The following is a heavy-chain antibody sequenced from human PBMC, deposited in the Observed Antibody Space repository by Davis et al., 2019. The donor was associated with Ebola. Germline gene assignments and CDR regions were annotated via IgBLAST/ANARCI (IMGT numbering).Heavy chain of an antibody. CDR2: IIPIFGTA. J-gene: IGHJ4*02. CDR3: AREKGGHIVAVTDILY. CDR1: GGTFSSYA. Sequence: SVKVSCKASGGTFSSYANSWVRQAPGQGLEWMGGIIPIFGTANYAQKFQGRVTITADKSTSTAYMELSSLRSEDTAVYYCAREKGGHIVAVTDILYWGQGTLVTVSS. D-gene: IGHD2-21*02. V-gene: IGHV1-69*06.